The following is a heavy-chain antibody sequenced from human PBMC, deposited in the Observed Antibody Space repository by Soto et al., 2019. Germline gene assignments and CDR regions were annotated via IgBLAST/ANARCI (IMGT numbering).Heavy chain of an antibody. CDR3: ARQNDFWTDWFDP. J-gene: IGHJ5*02. CDR2: IKQDGSEK. V-gene: IGHV3-7*03. Sequence: GSLRLSCAASGFTFSSDWMRWVRQAPGKGLEWVANIKQDGSEKYYVASVKGRFTISGDNAKNSLSLQMNSLRAEDTAVYYCARQNDFWTDWFDPWGQGTLVTVSS. D-gene: IGHD3-3*01. CDR1: GFTFSSDW.